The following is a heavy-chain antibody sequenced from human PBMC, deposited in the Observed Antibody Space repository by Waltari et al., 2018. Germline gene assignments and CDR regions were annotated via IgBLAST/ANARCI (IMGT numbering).Heavy chain of an antibody. Sequence: QVQLQESGPGLVKPSETLSLTCAVSGYSISSGYYWGWIRQPPGKGLEWIGSIYHSGSTYDNPSLKSRVTISVDTSKNQFSLKLSSVTAADTAVYYCASGGGNLFDYWGQGTLVTVSS. D-gene: IGHD2-15*01. J-gene: IGHJ4*02. CDR2: IYHSGST. V-gene: IGHV4-38-2*01. CDR3: ASGGGNLFDY. CDR1: GYSISSGYY.